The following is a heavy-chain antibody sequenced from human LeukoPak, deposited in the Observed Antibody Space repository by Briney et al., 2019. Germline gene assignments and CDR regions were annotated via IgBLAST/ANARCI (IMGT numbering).Heavy chain of an antibody. CDR3: ARPTDTMIVGAFDI. J-gene: IGHJ3*02. Sequence: SETLSLTCTVSGGSISSSSYYWGWIRQPPGKGLEWIRSIYYSGSTYYNPSLKSRVTISVDTSKNQFSLKLSSVTAADTAVYYCARPTDTMIVGAFDIWGQGTMVTVSS. D-gene: IGHD3-22*01. V-gene: IGHV4-39*01. CDR1: GGSISSSSYY. CDR2: IYYSGST.